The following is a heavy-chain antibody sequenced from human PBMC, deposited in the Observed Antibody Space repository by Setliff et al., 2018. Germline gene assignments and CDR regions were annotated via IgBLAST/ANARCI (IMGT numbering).Heavy chain of an antibody. J-gene: IGHJ5*02. Sequence: SETLSLICSVSGASITSGGFYWTWIRQPAGKGLEWIGHISPSGSTTYNPSLRSRVTMSLDRSRNQFSLTLNSMTAADTVIYYCARDVWGAGTGWFDPWGLGILVTVSS. V-gene: IGHV4-61*09. CDR1: GASITSGGFY. CDR2: ISPSGST. CDR3: ARDVWGAGTGWFDP. D-gene: IGHD1-1*01.